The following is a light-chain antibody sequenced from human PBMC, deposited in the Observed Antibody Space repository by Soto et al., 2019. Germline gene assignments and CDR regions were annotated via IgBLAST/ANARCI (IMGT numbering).Light chain of an antibody. Sequence: EIQMTQSPSSLSASVGDRVTITCRASQSISSDLNWYQQKPGKAPELLIYGASTLQSGVPSRFSGSGSGRDFPLTISSLQPEDFATYHCQQSFSTRFTFGPGTRVDIK. CDR1: QSISSD. CDR2: GAS. J-gene: IGKJ3*01. V-gene: IGKV1-39*01. CDR3: QQSFSTRFT.